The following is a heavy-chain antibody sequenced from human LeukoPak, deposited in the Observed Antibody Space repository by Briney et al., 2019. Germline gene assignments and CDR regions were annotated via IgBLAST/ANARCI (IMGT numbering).Heavy chain of an antibody. J-gene: IGHJ4*02. CDR1: GFGFGAYA. CDR3: AKGKGGTSFNYCFDY. V-gene: IGHV3-23*03. Sequence: PGASLRLSCAASGFGFGAYAMIWVRQAPGKGLEWVSLIHNDAATTYYADSVRGRFTVSRDNSKNTLYLEMNSLRAKDTAVYYCAKGKGGTSFNYCFDYWGQGTPVSVSS. D-gene: IGHD2/OR15-2a*01. CDR2: IHNDAATT.